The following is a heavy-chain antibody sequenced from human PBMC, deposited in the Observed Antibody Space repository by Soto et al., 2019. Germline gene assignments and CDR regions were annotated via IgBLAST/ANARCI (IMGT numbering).Heavy chain of an antibody. D-gene: IGHD1-26*01. CDR1: GFSFRDYD. Sequence: EVQLVESGGGSVQPGVSLRLSCAASGFSFRDYDMHWVRQRKGKGLEWVSALGAARDPYYVGSVKGRFSVSRDNAQNSLFLQMNNLRVDDTAVYFCARAYLGRLPRRADYYYAMDVWGRGTTVTVSS. CDR2: LGAARDP. V-gene: IGHV3-13*05. J-gene: IGHJ6*02. CDR3: ARAYLGRLPRRADYYYAMDV.